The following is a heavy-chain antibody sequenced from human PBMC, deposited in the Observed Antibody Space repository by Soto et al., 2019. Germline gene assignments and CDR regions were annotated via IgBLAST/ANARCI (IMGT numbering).Heavy chain of an antibody. CDR2: INPGSGDA. V-gene: IGHV1-3*01. D-gene: IGHD1-26*01. J-gene: IGHJ4*02. Sequence: ASVKVSCKASGYTFTRFPIHWVRQAPGQSLEWMGWINPGSGDAEYSQKCQDRVTITRDTAARTAYMELSGLRSEDTALYFCASRPGLELGPFDYWGQGTPVTVSS. CDR1: GYTFTRFP. CDR3: ASRPGLELGPFDY.